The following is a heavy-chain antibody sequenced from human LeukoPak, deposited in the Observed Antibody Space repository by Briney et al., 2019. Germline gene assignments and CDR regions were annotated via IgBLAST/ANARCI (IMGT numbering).Heavy chain of an antibody. CDR1: GFTFDDYA. CDR2: ISSSSSYI. CDR3: ARDYLGDTAMVTEDY. J-gene: IGHJ4*02. V-gene: IGHV3-21*01. D-gene: IGHD5-18*01. Sequence: GRSLRLSCAASGFTFDDYAMHWVRQAPGKGLEWVSSISSSSSYIYYADSGKGRFTISRDNAKNSLYLQMNSLRAEDTAVYYCARDYLGDTAMVTEDYWGQGTLVTVSS.